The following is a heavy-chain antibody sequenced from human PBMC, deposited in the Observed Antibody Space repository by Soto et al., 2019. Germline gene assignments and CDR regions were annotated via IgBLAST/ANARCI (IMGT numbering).Heavy chain of an antibody. V-gene: IGHV4-31*03. Sequence: SETLSLTCTVSGGSISSGGYYWSWIRQHPGKGLEWIGYIYYSGSTYYNPSLKSRVTISVDTSKNQFSLKLSSVTAADTAVYYCARGPERYYYYYYMDVWGKGTTVTVSS. CDR1: GGSISSGGYY. CDR2: IYYSGST. J-gene: IGHJ6*03. CDR3: ARGPERYYYYYYMDV.